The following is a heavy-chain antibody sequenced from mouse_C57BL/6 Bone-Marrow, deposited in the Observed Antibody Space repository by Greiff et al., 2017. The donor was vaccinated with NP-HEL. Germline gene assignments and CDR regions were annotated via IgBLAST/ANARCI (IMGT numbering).Heavy chain of an antibody. Sequence: QVQLKQSGAELVRPGASVTLSCKASGYTFTDYEMHWVKQTPVHGLEWIGAIDPETGGTAYNQKFKGKAILTADKSSSTAYMELRSLTSEDSAVYYGTRAYYSNYVRFAYWGQGTLVTVSA. D-gene: IGHD2-5*01. CDR2: IDPETGGT. CDR3: TRAYYSNYVRFAY. CDR1: GYTFTDYE. V-gene: IGHV1-15*01. J-gene: IGHJ3*01.